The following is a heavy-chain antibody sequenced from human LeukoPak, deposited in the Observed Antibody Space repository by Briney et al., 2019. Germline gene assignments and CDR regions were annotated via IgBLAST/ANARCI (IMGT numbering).Heavy chain of an antibody. CDR3: ARAYCSGGSCYYAFDI. D-gene: IGHD2-15*01. CDR2: IKQDGSEK. Sequence: PGGSLRLSCAASGFTFSSYWMSWVRQAPGKGLEWVANIKQDGSEKYYVDSVKGRFTISRDNAKNSLYLQMNSLRAEDTAVYYCARAYCSGGSCYYAFDIWGQGTMVTVSS. J-gene: IGHJ3*02. V-gene: IGHV3-7*04. CDR1: GFTFSSYW.